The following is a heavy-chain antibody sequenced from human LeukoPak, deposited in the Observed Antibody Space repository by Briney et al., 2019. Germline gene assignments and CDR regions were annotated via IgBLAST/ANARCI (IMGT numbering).Heavy chain of an antibody. CDR3: AKVGPRSSTSCYYYYYYGMDV. J-gene: IGHJ6*02. D-gene: IGHD2-2*01. V-gene: IGHV3-23*01. Sequence: GGSLRLSCAASGFTFSSYAMSWVRQAPGKGLEWVSAISGSGGSTYYADSVKGRFTISRDNSKNTLYLQMNSLRAEDTAVYYCAKVGPRSSTSCYYYYYYGMDVWGQGTTVTVSS. CDR2: ISGSGGST. CDR1: GFTFSSYA.